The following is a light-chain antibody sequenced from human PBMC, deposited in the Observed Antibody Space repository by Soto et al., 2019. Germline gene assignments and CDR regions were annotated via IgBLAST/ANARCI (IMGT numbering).Light chain of an antibody. V-gene: IGLV2-14*03. CDR3: SSYSSSSTPVV. CDR2: DVS. CDR1: SSDVGGHKY. J-gene: IGLJ2*01. Sequence: QSVLTQPASVSGSPGQSITISCTGTSSDVGGHKYVSWYQQHPGKAPKLMIYDVSNRPSGVSNRFSGSKSGNTASLTISGLQAEDEADYYCSSYSSSSTPVVFGGGTKLTVL.